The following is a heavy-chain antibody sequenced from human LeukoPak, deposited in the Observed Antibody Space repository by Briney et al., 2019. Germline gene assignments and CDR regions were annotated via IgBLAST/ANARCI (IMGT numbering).Heavy chain of an antibody. CDR3: ALSSSPCCFDS. CDR1: GFTFSSYA. D-gene: IGHD6-6*01. CDR2: ISGSGGST. V-gene: IGHV3-23*01. Sequence: GGSLRLSCAASGFTFSSYAMSWVRQAPGKGLEWVSAISGSGGSTYYADSVKGRFPISRDNSKNALYLQMNSMRAEDTAVYYCALSSSPCCFDSWGQGTLVTVSS. J-gene: IGHJ4*02.